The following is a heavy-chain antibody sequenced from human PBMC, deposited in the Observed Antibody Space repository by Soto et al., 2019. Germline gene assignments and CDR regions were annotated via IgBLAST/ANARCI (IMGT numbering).Heavy chain of an antibody. CDR3: ARDGHERGDPPAPLGY. V-gene: IGHV4-34*01. J-gene: IGHJ4*02. CDR2: INHSGST. Sequence: SETLSLTCAVYGGSFSGYYWSWIRQPPGKGLEWIGEINHSGSTNYNPSLKSRVTISVDTSKNQFSLKLSSVTAADTAVYYCARDGHERGDPPAPLGYWGQGTLVTVSS. CDR1: GGSFSGYY. D-gene: IGHD1-1*01.